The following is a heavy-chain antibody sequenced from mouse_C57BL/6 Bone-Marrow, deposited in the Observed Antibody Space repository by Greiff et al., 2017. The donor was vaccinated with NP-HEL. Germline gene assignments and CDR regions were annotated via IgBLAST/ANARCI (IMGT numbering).Heavy chain of an antibody. CDR3: ARHADDDGGFAY. CDR2: ISNGGGST. V-gene: IGHV5-12*01. D-gene: IGHD2-4*01. J-gene: IGHJ3*01. CDR1: GFTFSDYY. Sequence: EVQGVESGGGLVQPGGSLKLSCAASGFTFSDYYMYLVRQTPEKRLEWVAYISNGGGSTYYPDTVKGRFTISRDNAKNTLYLQMSRLKSEDTAMYYCARHADDDGGFAYWGQGTLVTVSA.